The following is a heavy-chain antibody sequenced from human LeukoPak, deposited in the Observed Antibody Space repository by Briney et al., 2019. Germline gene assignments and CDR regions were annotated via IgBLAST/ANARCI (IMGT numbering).Heavy chain of an antibody. CDR2: ICSGGNT. CDR3: ARGYGDHVGPFYFQH. CDR1: GFTVSTIY. Sequence: GGSLRLSCAASGFTVSTIYMTWVRQAPGKGLEWVSIICSGGNTYYADSVKGRFTISRDNSKNTLYLQMNSLRVEDTAVYYCARGYGDHVGPFYFQHWGQGTLVTVSS. V-gene: IGHV3-66*01. D-gene: IGHD4-17*01. J-gene: IGHJ1*01.